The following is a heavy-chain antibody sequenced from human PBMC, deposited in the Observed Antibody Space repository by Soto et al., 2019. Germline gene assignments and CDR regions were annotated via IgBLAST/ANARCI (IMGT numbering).Heavy chain of an antibody. D-gene: IGHD2-8*01. CDR1: GFNFDDYA. V-gene: IGHV3-43*02. Sequence: GGSLRLSCAASGFNFDDYAMHWVRQAPGKGLEWDSLISGDGGSTYYADSVKGRFTNSRDNSKNTLYLQMNSLRAEDTALYNCAKDNASLDAVDIWGQGTMVTVSS. CDR2: ISGDGGST. CDR3: AKDNASLDAVDI. J-gene: IGHJ3*02.